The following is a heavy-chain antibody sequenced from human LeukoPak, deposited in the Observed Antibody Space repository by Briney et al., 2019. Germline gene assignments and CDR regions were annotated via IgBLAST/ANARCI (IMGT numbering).Heavy chain of an antibody. Sequence: GRSLRLSCAASGFSFSTYAMHWVRQAPGKGLEWVALIWHDASHTFYTDSVKGRFTISRDNAKKLLYLQMNSLRVEDTAVYYCARDRGSSGRLGRFDNWGQGTLVTVSP. V-gene: IGHV3-33*01. CDR2: IWHDASHT. D-gene: IGHD6-19*01. CDR1: GFSFSTYA. CDR3: ARDRGSSGRLGRFDN. J-gene: IGHJ4*02.